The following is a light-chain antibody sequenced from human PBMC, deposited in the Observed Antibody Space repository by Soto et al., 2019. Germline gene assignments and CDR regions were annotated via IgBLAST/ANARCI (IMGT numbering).Light chain of an antibody. V-gene: IGLV2-14*01. CDR2: EVS. Sequence: QSALTQPASVSGSPGQSITISCTGTSSDVGRYNHVSWYQHHPGKAPKLLISEVSKRPSGVSNRFSGSKSDYTASLTISGLQAEDEADYNCNSHTSGDFRVFGTGTKLTVL. CDR3: NSHTSGDFRV. CDR1: SSDVGRYNH. J-gene: IGLJ1*01.